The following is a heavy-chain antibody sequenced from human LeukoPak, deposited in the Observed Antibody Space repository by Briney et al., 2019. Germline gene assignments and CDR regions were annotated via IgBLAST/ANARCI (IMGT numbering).Heavy chain of an antibody. CDR1: GYSFTSYW. Sequence: GESLKISCKGSGYSFTSYWIGWVRQMPGKGLEWMGIIYPGDSDTRYSPSFQGQVTISADKSIRTAYLQWSSLKASDTAMYYCARFGTLYSGYDNFDYWGQGTLVTVSS. J-gene: IGHJ4*02. D-gene: IGHD5-12*01. CDR2: IYPGDSDT. CDR3: ARFGTLYSGYDNFDY. V-gene: IGHV5-51*01.